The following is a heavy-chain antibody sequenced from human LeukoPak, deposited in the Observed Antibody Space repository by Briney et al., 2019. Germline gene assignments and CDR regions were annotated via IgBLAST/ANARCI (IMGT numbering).Heavy chain of an antibody. CDR3: ATRRSGSYSEY. D-gene: IGHD1-26*01. CDR2: IKNSGIT. Sequence: SETLSLTCTVSGGSVTTSTYYWGWIRQPPGKGLEWIGTIKNSGITHYNPSLKSRLTMSVDTSKNQFSLKLNSVTATDTAVYYCATRRSGSYSEYWGQGILVTVSS. V-gene: IGHV4-39*01. CDR1: GGSVTTSTYY. J-gene: IGHJ4*02.